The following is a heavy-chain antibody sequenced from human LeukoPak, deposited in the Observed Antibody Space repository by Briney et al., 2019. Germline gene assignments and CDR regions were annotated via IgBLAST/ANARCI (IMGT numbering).Heavy chain of an antibody. V-gene: IGHV4-59*12. CDR2: IYYSGST. Sequence: PSETLSLTCTVSGGSISSYYWSWIRQPPGKGLEWIGYIYYSGSTNYNPSLKSRVTISVDTSKNQFSLKLSSVTAADTAVYYCALDYYSSPGRGEAFDIWGQGTMVTVSS. CDR3: ALDYYSSPGRGEAFDI. D-gene: IGHD3-22*01. J-gene: IGHJ3*02. CDR1: GGSISSYY.